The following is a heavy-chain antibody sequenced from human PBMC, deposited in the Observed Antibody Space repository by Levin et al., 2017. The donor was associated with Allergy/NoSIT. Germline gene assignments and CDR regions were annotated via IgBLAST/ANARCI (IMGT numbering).Heavy chain of an antibody. J-gene: IGHJ6*02. CDR2: ISYDGSNK. CDR3: ARAGGYSYGPYYYGMDV. CDR1: GFTFSSYA. D-gene: IGHD5-18*01. V-gene: IGHV3-30*04. Sequence: GGSLRLSCAASGFTFSSYAMHWVRQAPGKGLEWVAVISYDGSNKYYADSVKGRFTISRDNSKNTLYLQMNSLRAEDTAVYYCARAGGYSYGPYYYGMDVWGQGTTVTVSS.